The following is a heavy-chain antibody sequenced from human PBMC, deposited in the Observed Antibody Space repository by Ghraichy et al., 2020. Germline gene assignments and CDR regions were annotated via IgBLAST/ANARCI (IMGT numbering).Heavy chain of an antibody. CDR2: IYYSGST. V-gene: IGHV4-39*07. CDR1: GGSISSSSYY. Sequence: SETLSLTCTVSGGSISSSSYYWGWIRQPPGKGLEWIGSIYYSGSTYYNPSLKSRVTISVDTSKNQFSLKLSSVTAADTAVYYCARVYYYYDSSGPQDLIDYWGQGTLVTVSS. D-gene: IGHD3-22*01. J-gene: IGHJ4*02. CDR3: ARVYYYYDSSGPQDLIDY.